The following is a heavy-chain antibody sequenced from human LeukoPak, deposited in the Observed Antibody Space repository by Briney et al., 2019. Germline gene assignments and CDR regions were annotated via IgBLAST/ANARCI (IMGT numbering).Heavy chain of an antibody. CDR3: ARGVSVAAGSYAFDI. CDR2: IYSSGST. J-gene: IGHJ3*02. V-gene: IGHV4-59*01. CDR1: GGSIRGYY. D-gene: IGHD2-15*01. Sequence: PSETLSLTCNVSGGSIRGYYWSWIRQPPGKGLEWIGYIYSSGSTNYNPSLKSRVTMSVDTSKNQFSLKVSSVTAADTAVYYCARGVSVAAGSYAFDIWGQGTMVTVSS.